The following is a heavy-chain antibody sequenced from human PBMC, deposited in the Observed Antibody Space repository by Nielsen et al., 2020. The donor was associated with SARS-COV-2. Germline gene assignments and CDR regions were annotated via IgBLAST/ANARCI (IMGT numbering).Heavy chain of an antibody. D-gene: IGHD6-19*01. CDR1: GFTFSSYG. CDR2: IWYDGRKK. J-gene: IGHJ2*01. CDR3: ATEAVADDWYFDL. V-gene: IGHV3-33*03. Sequence: SCAASGFTFSSYGMNWVRQAPGKGLEWVAVIWYDGRKKYHADSVKGRFTISRDNAKNSLYLQMNSLRAEDTALYHCATEAVADDWYFDLWGRGTLVTVSS.